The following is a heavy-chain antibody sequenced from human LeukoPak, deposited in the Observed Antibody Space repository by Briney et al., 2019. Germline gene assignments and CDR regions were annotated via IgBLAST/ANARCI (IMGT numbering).Heavy chain of an antibody. V-gene: IGHV1-69*06. CDR1: GGTFNRYA. D-gene: IGHD5-18*01. J-gene: IGHJ4*02. CDR3: ARGRHGNIYGYRPNELGHYFDF. Sequence: SVKVSCKASGGTFNRYAISWVRQAPGQGLEWMGGIIPMFDTANYAQRFQGRLTITADKSTSTAYMELSSLTSEDTAVYYCARGRHGNIYGYRPNELGHYFDFWGQGTLVTVSS. CDR2: IIPMFDTA.